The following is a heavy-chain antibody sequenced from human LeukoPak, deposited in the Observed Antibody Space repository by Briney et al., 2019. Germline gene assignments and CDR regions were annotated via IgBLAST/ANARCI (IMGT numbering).Heavy chain of an antibody. V-gene: IGHV1-46*01. J-gene: IGHJ4*02. CDR2: INPSGGST. CDR1: GYTFTSYY. CDR3: ARVGVVIFDY. D-gene: IGHD3-22*01. Sequence: ASVKDSCKASGYTFTSYYMHGVRQAPGQGRAGMGIINPSGGSTSYAQKFQGRVTMTRDTSTSTVSMELSSLRSEDTAVYYCARVGVVIFDYWGQGTLVTVSS.